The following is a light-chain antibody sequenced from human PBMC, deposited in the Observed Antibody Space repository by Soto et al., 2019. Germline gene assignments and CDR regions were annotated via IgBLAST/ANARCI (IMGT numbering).Light chain of an antibody. Sequence: QSVLTQPPSASGTRGQRVTIYCSGSSSNIGSNYVYWYQQLPGTAPKLLIYRNNQRPSGVPDRFSGSKSGTSASLAISGLRSEDEADYYCAAWDDSLSGPNYVFGTGTKVTVL. J-gene: IGLJ1*01. CDR2: RNN. CDR3: AAWDDSLSGPNYV. CDR1: SSNIGSNY. V-gene: IGLV1-47*01.